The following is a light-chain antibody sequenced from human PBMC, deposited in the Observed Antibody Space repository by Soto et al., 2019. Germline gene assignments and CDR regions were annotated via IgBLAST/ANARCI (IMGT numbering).Light chain of an antibody. J-gene: IGKJ4*01. Sequence: DIQMTQSPSSLSATVGDRVTITCRAILPISNYLAWYQPKPGKISNSLIYSASTLQAGVPSRFSGSGSGTDFTLTISSLQPEDVAAYYCQKYNSAPLTFGGGTKVDI. V-gene: IGKV1-27*01. CDR2: SAS. CDR1: LPISNY. CDR3: QKYNSAPLT.